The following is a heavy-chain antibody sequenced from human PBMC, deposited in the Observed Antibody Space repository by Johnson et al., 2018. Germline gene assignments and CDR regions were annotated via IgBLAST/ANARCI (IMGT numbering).Heavy chain of an antibody. D-gene: IGHD2-2*01. CDR1: GFTFSSYW. V-gene: IGHV3-7*01. CDR3: ARGGDRHCTSTSCYRLGPMDV. Sequence: VQLVESGGGLVQPGGSLRLSCAASGFTFSSYWMSWVRQAPGKGLEWVANIKQDGSNKYYADSVKGRFTISRDNSKDTLYLQMNSLRAEDTAVYYCARGGDRHCTSTSCYRLGPMDVWGKGTTVTVSS. J-gene: IGHJ6*03. CDR2: IKQDGSNK.